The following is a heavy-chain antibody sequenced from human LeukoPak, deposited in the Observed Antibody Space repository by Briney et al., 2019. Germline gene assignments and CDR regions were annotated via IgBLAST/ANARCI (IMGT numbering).Heavy chain of an antibody. V-gene: IGHV1-24*01. CDR1: GYTLTELS. CDR2: LDPEDGET. J-gene: IGHJ3*02. CDR3: ATDRAAAEAFDI. Sequence: ASVKVSCKVSGYTLTELSMHWVRQAPGKGLEWMGGLDPEDGETIYAQKFQGRVTMTEDTSTDTAYMELSRLRSEDTAVYYCATDRAAAEAFDIWGQGTMVTVSS. D-gene: IGHD6-13*01.